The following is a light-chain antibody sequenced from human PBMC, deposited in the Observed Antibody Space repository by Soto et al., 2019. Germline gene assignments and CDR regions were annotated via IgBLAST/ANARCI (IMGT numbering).Light chain of an antibody. CDR3: QQYFSTRT. Sequence: DIVMTQSPDSLAVSLGERATINSKSSQSIFYISNNKNYLAWYQQKPGQPPKLLIYWASTRASGVPDRFIGSGSGRDFTLTISSLQAEDVAVYYCQQYFSTRTFGQGTKVDIK. J-gene: IGKJ1*01. V-gene: IGKV4-1*01. CDR1: QSIFYISNNKNY. CDR2: WAS.